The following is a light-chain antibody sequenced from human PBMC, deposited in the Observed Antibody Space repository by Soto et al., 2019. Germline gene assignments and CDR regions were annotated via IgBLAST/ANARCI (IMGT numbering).Light chain of an antibody. J-gene: IGKJ3*01. V-gene: IGKV3-20*01. CDR1: PTVSGNY. CDR2: SAS. CDR3: QQYSASPRT. Sequence: PRDRATLSCRASPTVSGNYLAWYHQKPGQAPRLLIHSASTRAPGIPDRFSASGAGTDFTLTISRLEPEDSAVYYCQQYSASPRTFGPGTKVDIK.